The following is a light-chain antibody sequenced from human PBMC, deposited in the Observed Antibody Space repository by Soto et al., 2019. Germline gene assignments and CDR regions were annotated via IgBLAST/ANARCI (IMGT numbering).Light chain of an antibody. CDR3: QQYNSYSWT. CDR2: DAS. CDR1: QGISSW. J-gene: IGKJ1*01. Sequence: DIQMTESPSSLSASLGDRVTITCRASQGISSWLAWYQQKPGKAPKLLIYDASTLESGVPSRFSGSRSGTEFTLTISSLKTDDVATYDCQQYNSYSWTFGQGTKVDIK. V-gene: IGKV1-5*01.